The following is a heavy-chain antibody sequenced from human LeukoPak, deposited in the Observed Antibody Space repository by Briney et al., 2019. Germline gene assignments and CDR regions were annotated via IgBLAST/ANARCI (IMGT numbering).Heavy chain of an antibody. Sequence: GGSLRLSCEASGFPFGSYVMSWVRQAPGKGLEWIAYINHNAEMIFYPDFVKGRFTISRDNAKNSLYLQMNALRYEDTAIYYCARDHDWAFDLWGQGPLVTVSS. D-gene: IGHD3-9*01. CDR2: INHNAEMI. J-gene: IGHJ4*02. CDR3: ARDHDWAFDL. V-gene: IGHV3-48*02. CDR1: GFPFGSYV.